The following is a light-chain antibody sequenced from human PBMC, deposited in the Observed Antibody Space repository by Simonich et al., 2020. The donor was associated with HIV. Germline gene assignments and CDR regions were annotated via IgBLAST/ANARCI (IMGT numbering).Light chain of an antibody. CDR3: SSYTSGITYVV. J-gene: IGLJ2*01. CDR2: DVN. Sequence: QSALTQPASVSGSPGQSITISCTGNSSDVVSYNYVSWYQQHPGKAPKLMIYDVNKRPAGVSHRFSGSKSGNTAYLTISGLQAEDESDYYCSSYTSGITYVVFGGGTKLTVL. V-gene: IGLV2-14*03. CDR1: SSDVVSYNY.